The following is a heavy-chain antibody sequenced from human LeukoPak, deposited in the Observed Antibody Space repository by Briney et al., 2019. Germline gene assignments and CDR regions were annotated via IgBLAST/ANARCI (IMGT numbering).Heavy chain of an antibody. V-gene: IGHV3-23*01. J-gene: IGHJ4*02. Sequence: GGSLRLSCAASGLIFDQYAMSWVRQAPGKGLEWVSGVTTSGSPTYYADSVKGRFSVSRDNSKATLYLEMNSLRDDDTALYYCAKVGTTTSTDYWGPGTLVIVSS. CDR2: VTTSGSPT. CDR1: GLIFDQYA. CDR3: AKVGTTTSTDY. D-gene: IGHD5-12*01.